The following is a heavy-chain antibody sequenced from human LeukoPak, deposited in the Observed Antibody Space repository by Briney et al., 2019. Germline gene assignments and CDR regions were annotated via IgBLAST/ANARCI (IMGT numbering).Heavy chain of an antibody. D-gene: IGHD3-22*01. CDR3: ARTRSTSSYYYDSSGKRMDAFDI. CDR2: INPSGGST. V-gene: IGHV1-46*01. Sequence: ASVKVSCKASGYTFTSYYMHWVRQAPGQGLEWMGIINPSGGSTSYAQKFQGRVTMTRDTSTGTVYMELSSLRSEDTAVYYCARTRSTSSYYYDSSGKRMDAFDIWGQGTMVTVSS. CDR1: GYTFTSYY. J-gene: IGHJ3*02.